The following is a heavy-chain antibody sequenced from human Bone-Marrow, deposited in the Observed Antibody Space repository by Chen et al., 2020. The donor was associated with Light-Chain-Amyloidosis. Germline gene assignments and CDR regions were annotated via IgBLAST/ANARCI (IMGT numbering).Heavy chain of an antibody. Sequence: VQLVQSGPEVKKPGESLKITCKVTGYTFPNYWIGWGRQVPGKGLEWMGVIYPDDSDARYSPSFDGQVTISADKSITTAYLQWRSLKASDTAMYYCARRRDGYNFDYWGQGTLVTVSS. CDR1: GYTFPNYW. V-gene: IGHV5-51*01. D-gene: IGHD5-12*01. CDR3: ARRRDGYNFDY. J-gene: IGHJ4*02. CDR2: IYPDDSDA.